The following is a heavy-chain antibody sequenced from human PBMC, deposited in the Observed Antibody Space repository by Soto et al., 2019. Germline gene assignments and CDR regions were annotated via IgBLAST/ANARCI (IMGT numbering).Heavy chain of an antibody. CDR3: ACSLVVVAARGAFDD. V-gene: IGHV1-18*01. Sequence: QVQLVQSGAEVKKPGASVKVSCKASGDTFTSYRITWVRQAPGQGLEWMGWISAYNGNTNYAQKLQGRVTMTTDTSISTAYMELRSLRSDDTAVYYCACSLVVVAARGAFDDWGQGTLVTVSS. CDR1: GDTFTSYR. CDR2: ISAYNGNT. D-gene: IGHD2-15*01. J-gene: IGHJ4*02.